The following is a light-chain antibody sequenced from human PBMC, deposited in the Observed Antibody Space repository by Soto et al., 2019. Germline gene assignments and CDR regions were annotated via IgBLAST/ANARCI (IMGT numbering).Light chain of an antibody. CDR3: QQYLYIPPT. Sequence: DIAMTQSPDSLAVSLGERATINCKSSQSVLYSNNKNYLAWFHQKPGQPPKLLIYWASTREFGVPDRFSGSGSGKDCTLTSTSLQAEDVAVYYCQQYLYIPPTFGGGTKVEIK. CDR1: QSVLYSNNKNY. CDR2: WAS. V-gene: IGKV4-1*01. J-gene: IGKJ4*01.